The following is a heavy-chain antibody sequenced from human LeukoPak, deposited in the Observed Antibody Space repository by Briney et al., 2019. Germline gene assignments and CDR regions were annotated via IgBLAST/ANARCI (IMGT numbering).Heavy chain of an antibody. Sequence: SETLSLTCTVSGGSISSYYWSWIRQPPGKGLEWIGYIYYSGSTNYNPSLKSRVTISVDTSKNQFSLKLSSVTAADTAVYYCARGNEVYYYDSSGYSLGSWFDPWGQGTLVTVSS. CDR1: GGSISSYY. D-gene: IGHD3-22*01. CDR2: IYYSGST. V-gene: IGHV4-59*01. J-gene: IGHJ5*02. CDR3: ARGNEVYYYDSSGYSLGSWFDP.